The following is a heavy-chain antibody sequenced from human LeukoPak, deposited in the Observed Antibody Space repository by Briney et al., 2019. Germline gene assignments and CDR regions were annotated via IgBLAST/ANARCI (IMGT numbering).Heavy chain of an antibody. V-gene: IGHV3-20*04. CDR1: GFTFDDYG. J-gene: IGHJ4*02. CDR2: INWNGDST. CDR3: TRSRATAGTRGGRFDY. Sequence: GGSLRLSCAASGFTFDDYGMSWVRQAPGKGLEWVSGINWNGDSTHYADSVKGRFTVSRDNAKNSLYLQLDSLRAEDTAMYYCTRSRATAGTRGGRFDYWGQGTLVTVSS. D-gene: IGHD6-13*01.